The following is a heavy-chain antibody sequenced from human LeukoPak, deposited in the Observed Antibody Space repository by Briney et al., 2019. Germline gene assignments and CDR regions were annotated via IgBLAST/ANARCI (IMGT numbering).Heavy chain of an antibody. CDR2: ISSSGSTI. J-gene: IGHJ4*02. V-gene: IGHV3-48*03. CDR3: ARILDSAWGELGY. D-gene: IGHD6-19*01. Sequence: GGSLRLSCEASGFTFSSYEMNWVRQAPGKGLEWVSYISSSGSTIYYAGSVKGRFTISRDNSKNTLYLQMNSLRAEDTAVYYCARILDSAWGELGYWGQGTLVTVSS. CDR1: GFTFSSYE.